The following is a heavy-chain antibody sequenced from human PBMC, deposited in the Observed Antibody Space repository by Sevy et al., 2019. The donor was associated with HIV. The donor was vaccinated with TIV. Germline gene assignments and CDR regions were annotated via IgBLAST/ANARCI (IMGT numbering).Heavy chain of an antibody. D-gene: IGHD3-22*01. V-gene: IGHV1-2*02. CDR2: INPNSGGT. J-gene: IGHJ1*01. CDR1: GYTFTGYY. Sequence: ASVKVSCKASGYTFTGYYMHWVRQAPGQGLEWMGWINPNSGGTNYAQNFQGRVTMTRDTSISTAYMELSRLRSDDTAVYYCAARYYYDSSGYYSAEYFQHWGQGTLVTVSS. CDR3: AARYYYDSSGYYSAEYFQH.